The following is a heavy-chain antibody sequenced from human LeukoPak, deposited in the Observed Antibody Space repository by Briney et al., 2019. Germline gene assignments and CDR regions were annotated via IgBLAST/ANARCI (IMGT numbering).Heavy chain of an antibody. J-gene: IGHJ4*02. CDR1: GFTFNSYW. D-gene: IGHD5-12*01. V-gene: IGHV3-7*01. CDR3: ARDSGHTGYDLLDY. Sequence: GGSLRLSCADSGFTFNSYWMGWVRQTPGKGLEWVANIKHDGSEKYYVDSVEGRFTISRDNAKNSLFLQMNSLRAEDTAVYYCARDSGHTGYDLLDYWGQGTLVTVSP. CDR2: IKHDGSEK.